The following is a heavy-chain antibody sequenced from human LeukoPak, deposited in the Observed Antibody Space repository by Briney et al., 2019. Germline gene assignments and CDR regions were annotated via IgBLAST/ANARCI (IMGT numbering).Heavy chain of an antibody. D-gene: IGHD5-18*01. V-gene: IGHV3-23*01. CDR2: ISVNDDSK. Sequence: GGTLRLSCAASGFSFSRYAMSWVRQAPGKGLEWATTISVNDDSKHYADSVKGRFTISRHNSKNTLYLQMNSLRAEDTAIYYCAKDNGYHYLHYWGQGTLVTVSS. CDR3: AKDNGYHYLHY. CDR1: GFSFSRYA. J-gene: IGHJ4*02.